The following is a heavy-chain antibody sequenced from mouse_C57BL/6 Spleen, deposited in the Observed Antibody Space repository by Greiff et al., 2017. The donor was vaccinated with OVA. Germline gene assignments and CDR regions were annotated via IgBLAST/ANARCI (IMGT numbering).Heavy chain of an antibody. V-gene: IGHV1-18*01. CDR1: GYTFTDYN. J-gene: IGHJ3*01. D-gene: IGHD2-4*01. CDR3: ARSDYDYEAWFAY. Sequence: VHVKQSGPELVKPGASVKIPCKASGYTFTDYNMDWVKQSHGKSLEWIGDINPNNGGTIYNQKFKGKATLTVDKSSSTAYMELRSLTSEDTAVYYCARSDYDYEAWFAYWGQGTLVTVSA. CDR2: INPNNGGT.